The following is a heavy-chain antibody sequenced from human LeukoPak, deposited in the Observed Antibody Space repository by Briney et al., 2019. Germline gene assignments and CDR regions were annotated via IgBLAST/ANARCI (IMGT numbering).Heavy chain of an antibody. Sequence: SETLSLTCDVSGDSGASSGSYWSGWFRQPPGKGLEWIGYVHYSGSTNYNPSLKSRVTISVDTSKNQFSLKLSSVTAADTAVYYCARAYSGSYLEYWGQGTLVTVSS. V-gene: IGHV4-61*01. CDR1: GDSGASSGSYW. D-gene: IGHD1-26*01. CDR3: ARAYSGSYLEY. J-gene: IGHJ4*02. CDR2: VHYSGST.